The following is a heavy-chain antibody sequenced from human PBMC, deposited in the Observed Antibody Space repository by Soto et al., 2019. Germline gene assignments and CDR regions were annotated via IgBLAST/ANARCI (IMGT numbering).Heavy chain of an antibody. CDR3: TGRQLEN. Sequence: EVQLVESGGGLVQPGGSLKLSCAASGFTFSDSTVHWVRQASGKGLEWVGRIRSKADSYATAYAASVKGRFTISRDDSEMTAYLQMSSLKNEDTAVYYCTGRQLENWGQGTLVTVSS. D-gene: IGHD6-13*01. V-gene: IGHV3-73*01. J-gene: IGHJ4*02. CDR2: IRSKADSYAT. CDR1: GFTFSDST.